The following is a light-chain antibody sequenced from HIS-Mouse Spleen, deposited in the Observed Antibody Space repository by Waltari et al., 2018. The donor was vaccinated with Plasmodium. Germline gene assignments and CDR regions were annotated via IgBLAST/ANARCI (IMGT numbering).Light chain of an antibody. CDR1: SSDVGGYNY. CDR3: SSYTSSSTLYV. CDR2: DVS. V-gene: IGLV2-14*03. J-gene: IGLJ1*01. Sequence: QSALTQPASVSGSPGQSITISCTGTSSDVGGYNYVSWYQQHPGKAPKLMIYDVSNLRSGVYNRFSGSKSGNTASLTISGLQAEDEADYYCSSYTSSSTLYVFGTGTKVTVL.